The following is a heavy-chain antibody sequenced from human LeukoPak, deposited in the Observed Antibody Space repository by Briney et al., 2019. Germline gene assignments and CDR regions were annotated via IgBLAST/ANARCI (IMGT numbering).Heavy chain of an antibody. CDR1: GGSISSSSYY. CDR3: ARADRGAVVGYNWFDP. D-gene: IGHD1-26*01. J-gene: IGHJ5*02. Sequence: ETLSLTCTVSGGSISSSSYYWGWIRQPPGKGLEWVANIKQDGSEKYYVDSVKGRFTISRDNAKNSLYLQMNSLRAEDTAVYYCARADRGAVVGYNWFDPWGQGTLVTVSS. V-gene: IGHV3-7*01. CDR2: IKQDGSEK.